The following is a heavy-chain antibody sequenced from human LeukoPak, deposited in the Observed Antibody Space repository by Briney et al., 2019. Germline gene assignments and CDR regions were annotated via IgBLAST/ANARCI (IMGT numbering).Heavy chain of an antibody. D-gene: IGHD3-10*01. Sequence: GGSLRLSCAASEFTFSNYAMHWVRQAPGKGLEWVAVISYDGSIRYYADSVKGRFTFSRDNPKNTLYLQMNSLRAEDTAVYFCARETDGSAAFDYWGQGTLVTVSS. CDR1: EFTFSNYA. V-gene: IGHV3-30*04. CDR3: ARETDGSAAFDY. CDR2: ISYDGSIR. J-gene: IGHJ4*02.